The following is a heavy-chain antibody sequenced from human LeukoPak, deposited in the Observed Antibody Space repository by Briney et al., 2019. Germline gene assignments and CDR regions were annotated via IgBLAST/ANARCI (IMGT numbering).Heavy chain of an antibody. D-gene: IGHD2-8*01. V-gene: IGHV3-11*04. Sequence: GGSLRLSCTAFGITFSDYYMSWIRQAPGKGLEWVSYISSYGSTIYYADSVKGRFTISRDNAKNSLYLQMNSLRAGDTAVYYCARQREYCTNGVCPNWFDPWGQGTLVTVSS. J-gene: IGHJ5*02. CDR3: ARQREYCTNGVCPNWFDP. CDR2: ISSYGSTI. CDR1: GITFSDYY.